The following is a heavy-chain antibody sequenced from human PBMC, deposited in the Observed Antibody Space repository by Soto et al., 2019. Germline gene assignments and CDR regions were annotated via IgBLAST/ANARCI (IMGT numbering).Heavy chain of an antibody. Sequence: EMQVLESGGGLVQPGGSLRLSWAASGFTFSSYGMHWVRQAPGKGLEWVSGIRSDGDTTYNADAVKGRFTVSRDTSKNTVDLQRNSLRAEATAVYYCAKGKGVGATPDGANCWGQGTLVTVSS. CDR3: AKGKGVGATPDGANC. CDR2: IRSDGDTT. D-gene: IGHD1-26*01. J-gene: IGHJ4*02. CDR1: GFTFSSYG. V-gene: IGHV3-23*01.